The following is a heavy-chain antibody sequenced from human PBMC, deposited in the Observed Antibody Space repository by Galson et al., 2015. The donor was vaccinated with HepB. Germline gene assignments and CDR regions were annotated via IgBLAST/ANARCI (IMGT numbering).Heavy chain of an antibody. D-gene: IGHD3-3*01. V-gene: IGHV2-5*02. Sequence: PALVKPTQTLTLTCTFSGFSLSTSGVGVGWIRQPPGKALEWLALIYWDDDKRYSPSLKSRLTITKDTSKNQVVLTMTNMDPVDTATYYCAHRQGVVVPAAIRYYDFWSGYYTGIEPGGFDYWGQGTLVTVSS. CDR3: AHRQGVVVPAAIRYYDFWSGYYTGIEPGGFDY. CDR2: IYWDDDK. CDR1: GFSLSTSGVG. J-gene: IGHJ4*02.